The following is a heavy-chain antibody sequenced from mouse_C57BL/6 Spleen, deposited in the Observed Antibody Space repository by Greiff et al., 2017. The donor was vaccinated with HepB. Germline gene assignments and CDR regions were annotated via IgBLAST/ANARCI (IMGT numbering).Heavy chain of an antibody. CDR1: GYTFTSYW. J-gene: IGHJ2*01. CDR3: ARSRLYPVDY. CDR2: IDPSDSYT. Sequence: VQLQQPGAELVKPGASVKLSCKASGYTFTSYWMQWVKQRPGQGLEWIGEIDPSDSYTNYNQKFKGKATLTVDTSSSTAYMQLSSLTSEDSAVYYCARSRLYPVDYWGQGTTLTVSS. V-gene: IGHV1-50*01. D-gene: IGHD2-12*01.